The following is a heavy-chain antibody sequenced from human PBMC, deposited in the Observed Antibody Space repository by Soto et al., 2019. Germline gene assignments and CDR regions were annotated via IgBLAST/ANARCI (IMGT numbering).Heavy chain of an antibody. D-gene: IGHD1-26*01. CDR2: IIPNLGIA. Sequence: ASVKVSCKASGGTFSSYAISWVRQAPGQGLEWMGGIIPNLGIANYAQKVQGIVTITAKKSTSTAYMVLSSLRSEDPVVYYCAGISRGGGATTFFGYWGQGTLVTVSS. CDR3: AGISRGGGATTFFGY. CDR1: GGTFSSYA. J-gene: IGHJ4*02. V-gene: IGHV1-69*10.